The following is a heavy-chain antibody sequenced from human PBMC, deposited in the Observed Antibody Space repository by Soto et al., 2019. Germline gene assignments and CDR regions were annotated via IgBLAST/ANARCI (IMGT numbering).Heavy chain of an antibody. CDR1: GFTFSSYS. Sequence: KAGGSLRLSCAASGFTFSSYSMNWVRQAPGKGLEWVSSISSSSSYIYYADSVKGRFTISRDNAKNSLYLQMNSLRAEDTAVYYCARDSVYSGYDKFDYWGQGTLVTVSS. CDR2: ISSSSSYI. J-gene: IGHJ4*02. V-gene: IGHV3-21*01. CDR3: ARDSVYSGYDKFDY. D-gene: IGHD5-12*01.